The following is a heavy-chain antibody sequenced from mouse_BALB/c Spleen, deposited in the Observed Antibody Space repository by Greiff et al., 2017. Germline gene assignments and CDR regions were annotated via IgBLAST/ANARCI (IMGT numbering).Heavy chain of an antibody. D-gene: IGHD2-3*01. CDR3: ARSGWLLLYFDY. Sequence: EVQRVESGGGLVQPGGSRKLSCAASGFTFSSFGMHWVRQAPEKGLEWVAYISSGSSTIYYADTVKGRFTISRDNPKNTLFLQMTSLRSEDTAMYYCARSGWLLLYFDYWGQGTTLTVSS. V-gene: IGHV5-17*02. J-gene: IGHJ2*01. CDR2: ISSGSSTI. CDR1: GFTFSSFG.